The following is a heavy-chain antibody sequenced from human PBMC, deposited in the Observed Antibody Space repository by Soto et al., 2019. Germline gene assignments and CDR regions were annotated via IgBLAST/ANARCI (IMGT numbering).Heavy chain of an antibody. D-gene: IGHD4-17*01. CDR3: TRDLFFISMSTVTTDAY. J-gene: IGHJ4*02. Sequence: HVQLVQSGAEVKKPGASVRVSCKASGYTFTSFGLSWVRQAPGQGPEWMGWISPETGKTAYSHKFQDRVTMTTDTSTATLYLDLGSLTSDDTAVYYCTRDLFFISMSTVTTDAYWGQGTLVTVSS. CDR2: ISPETGKT. CDR1: GYTFTSFG. V-gene: IGHV1-18*04.